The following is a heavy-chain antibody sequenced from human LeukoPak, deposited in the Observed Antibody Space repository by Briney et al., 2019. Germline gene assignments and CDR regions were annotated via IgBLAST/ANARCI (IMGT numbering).Heavy chain of an antibody. D-gene: IGHD3-22*01. Sequence: GGSLRLSCAASGFPFSSYWMSWVRQAPGKGLEWVAKIKQDGSEKYYVDSLKGRFTISRDNAKNSLYLQMNSLRAEDTAVYYCARADDSSGYYYPDDAFDIWGQGTMVTVSS. V-gene: IGHV3-7*04. J-gene: IGHJ3*02. CDR3: ARADDSSGYYYPDDAFDI. CDR2: IKQDGSEK. CDR1: GFPFSSYW.